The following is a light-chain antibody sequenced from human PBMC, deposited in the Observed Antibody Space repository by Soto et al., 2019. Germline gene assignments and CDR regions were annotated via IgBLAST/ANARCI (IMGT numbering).Light chain of an antibody. CDR2: EVS. J-gene: IGLJ1*01. Sequence: QPVLTQPASVSGSPGQSITISCTGTSSDFGGYNYVSWYQQHPGKAPKLMIYEVSNRPSGVSDRFSGSKSGNTASLTISGLQAEDEADYYCSSYTATRGVFGTGTKLTVL. V-gene: IGLV2-14*03. CDR3: SSYTATRGV. CDR1: SSDFGGYNY.